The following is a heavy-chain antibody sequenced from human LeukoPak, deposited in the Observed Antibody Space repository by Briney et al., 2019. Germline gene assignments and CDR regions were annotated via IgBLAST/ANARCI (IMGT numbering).Heavy chain of an antibody. CDR2: IRYDGSNK. CDR3: ARGPSGYHNT. V-gene: IGHV3-30*02. D-gene: IGHD5-12*01. Sequence: PGGSLRLSCAASGFTFSSYGMHWVRQAPGKGLEWVAFIRYDGSNKYYADSVKGRFTISRDNSRNTLYLQMNSLRAEDTAVYYCARGPSGYHNTGGQGTLVTVSS. CDR1: GFTFSSYG. J-gene: IGHJ4*02.